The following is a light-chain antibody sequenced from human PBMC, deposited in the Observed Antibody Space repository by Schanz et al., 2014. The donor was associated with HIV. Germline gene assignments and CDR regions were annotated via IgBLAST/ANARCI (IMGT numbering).Light chain of an antibody. V-gene: IGKV3-20*01. CDR1: QSVRSSY. J-gene: IGKJ5*01. Sequence: EIVLTQSPGTLSLSPGERVTLSCRASQSVRSSYLAWYQQKPGQAPRLLIYGASSRATGIPGRFSGSGSGTDFTLTISRLEPEDFAVYYCQQYGTSPITFGQGTRLEIK. CDR2: GAS. CDR3: QQYGTSPIT.